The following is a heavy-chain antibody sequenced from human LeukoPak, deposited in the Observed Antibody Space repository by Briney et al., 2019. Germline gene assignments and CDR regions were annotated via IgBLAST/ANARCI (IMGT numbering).Heavy chain of an antibody. CDR3: AKVKDIVVVPAATYFDY. V-gene: IGHV3-30*02. J-gene: IGHJ4*02. Sequence: GGSLRLSCAASGFTFTSYGMHWVRQAPGQGRGWVAFIRYDGSNKYYADSAKGRFTISRDNSKNTLYLQMNSLKAEDTAVYYCAKVKDIVVVPAATYFDYWGQGTLVTVSS. D-gene: IGHD2-2*01. CDR2: IRYDGSNK. CDR1: GFTFTSYG.